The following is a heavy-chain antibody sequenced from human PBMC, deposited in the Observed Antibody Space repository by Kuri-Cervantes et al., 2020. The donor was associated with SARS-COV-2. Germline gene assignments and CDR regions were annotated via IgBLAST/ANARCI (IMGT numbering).Heavy chain of an antibody. V-gene: IGHV4-34*01. Sequence: ESLKISCAASGFTFSSYAMSWVRQAPGKGLEWIGEINHSGSTNYNPSLKSRVTISVDTSKNQFSLKLSSVTAADTAVYYCARGGGSHDYWGQGTLVTVSS. J-gene: IGHJ4*02. CDR3: ARGGGSHDY. CDR1: GFTFSSYA. D-gene: IGHD3-10*01. CDR2: INHSGST.